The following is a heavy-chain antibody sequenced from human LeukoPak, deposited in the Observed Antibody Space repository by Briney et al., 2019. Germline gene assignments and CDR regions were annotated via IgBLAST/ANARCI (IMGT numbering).Heavy chain of an antibody. J-gene: IGHJ3*02. CDR2: IYYSGST. CDR3: ARDRHDILTGYYPAAFDI. D-gene: IGHD3-9*01. V-gene: IGHV4-39*07. Sequence: PSETLSLTCAVYGGSFSSYYWGWIRQPPGKGLEWIGSIYYSGSTYYNPSLKSRVTISVDTSKNQFSLKLSSVTAADTAVYYCARDRHDILTGYYPAAFDIWGQGTMVTVSS. CDR1: GGSFSSYY.